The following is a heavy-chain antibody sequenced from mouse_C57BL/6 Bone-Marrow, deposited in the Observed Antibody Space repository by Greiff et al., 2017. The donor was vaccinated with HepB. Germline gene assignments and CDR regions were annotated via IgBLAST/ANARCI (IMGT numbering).Heavy chain of an antibody. CDR3: ARGVTTEVAKDYFDY. D-gene: IGHD1-1*01. CDR1: GFNIKDYY. CDR2: IDPEDGET. J-gene: IGHJ2*01. V-gene: IGHV14-2*01. Sequence: VQLQQSGAELVKPGASVKLSCTASGFNIKDYYMHWVKQRTEQGLEWIGRIDPEDGETKYAPKFQGKATITADTSSNTAYLQLSSLTSEDSAIYFCARGVTTEVAKDYFDYWGQGTTLTVSS.